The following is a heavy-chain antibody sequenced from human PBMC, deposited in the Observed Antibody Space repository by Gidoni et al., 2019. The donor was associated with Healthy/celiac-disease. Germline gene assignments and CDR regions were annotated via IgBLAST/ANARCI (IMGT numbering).Heavy chain of an antibody. CDR1: GFTVSSNY. D-gene: IGHD3-3*01. V-gene: IGHV3-66*01. Sequence: EVQLVESGGGLVQPGGSLRLSCAASGFTVSSNYMSWVRQAPGKGLEWVSVIYSGGSTYYADSVKGRFTISRDNSKNTLYLQMNSLRAEDTAVYYCARGESYDFWSGYYTNYYGMDVWGQGTTVTVSS. CDR3: ARGESYDFWSGYYTNYYGMDV. CDR2: IYSGGST. J-gene: IGHJ6*02.